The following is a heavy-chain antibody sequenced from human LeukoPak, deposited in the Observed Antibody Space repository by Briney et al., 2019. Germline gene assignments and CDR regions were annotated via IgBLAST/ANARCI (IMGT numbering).Heavy chain of an antibody. V-gene: IGHV4-59*01. CDR3: ARGWGYFDY. J-gene: IGHJ4*02. CDR1: GGSISNYY. CDR2: IFYTGTT. Sequence: SETLSLTCTVSGGSISNYYWSWIRQPPGKGLEWIGYIFYTGTTNYNFSLKSRLTISVDTSKNQFSLRLASVTAADTAVYYCARGWGYFDYWGQGTLVTVSS. D-gene: IGHD6-19*01.